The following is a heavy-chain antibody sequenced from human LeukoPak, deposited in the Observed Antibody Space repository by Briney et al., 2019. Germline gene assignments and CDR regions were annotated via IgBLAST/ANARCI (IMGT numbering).Heavy chain of an antibody. V-gene: IGHV4-39*01. CDR2: IYYSGST. Sequence: SETLSLTCTVSGGSISSSSYYWGWIRQPPGKGLEWIGSIYYSGSTYYNPSLKSRVTISVDTSKNQFSLKLSSVTAADTAVYYCASEYDFWSGYPPPHYYYGMDVWAKGPRSPSP. CDR1: GGSISSSSYY. J-gene: IGHJ6*02. D-gene: IGHD3-3*01. CDR3: ASEYDFWSGYPPPHYYYGMDV.